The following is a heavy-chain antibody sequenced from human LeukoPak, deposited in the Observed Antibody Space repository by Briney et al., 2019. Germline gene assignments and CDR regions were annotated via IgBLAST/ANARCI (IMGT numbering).Heavy chain of an antibody. CDR2: ISSSSSYI. D-gene: IGHD3-16*02. V-gene: IGHV3-21*01. CDR1: GFTFSSYS. J-gene: IGHJ4*02. Sequence: PGGSLRLSCAASGFTFSSYSMNWVRQAPGKGLEWVSSISSSSSYIYYADSVKGRFTISRDNAKNSLYLQMNSLRAEDTAVYYCARDMITFGGVIDSDYWGQGTLVTVSS. CDR3: ARDMITFGGVIDSDY.